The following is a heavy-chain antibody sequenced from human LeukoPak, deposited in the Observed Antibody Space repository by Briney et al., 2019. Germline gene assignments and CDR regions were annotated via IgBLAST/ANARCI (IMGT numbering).Heavy chain of an antibody. CDR1: GGSISSYY. D-gene: IGHD3-3*01. J-gene: IGHJ6*02. V-gene: IGHV4-59*12. Sequence: SETLSLTCTVSGGSISSYYWSWIRQPPGKGLEWIGYIYYSGSTNYNPSLKSRVTISVDTSKNQFSLKLSSVTAADTAVYYCARDTNYDFWSGYSGFSDYGMDVWGQGTTVTVSS. CDR3: ARDTNYDFWSGYSGFSDYGMDV. CDR2: IYYSGST.